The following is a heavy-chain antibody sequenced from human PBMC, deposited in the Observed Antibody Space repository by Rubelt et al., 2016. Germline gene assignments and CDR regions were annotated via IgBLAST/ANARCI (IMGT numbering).Heavy chain of an antibody. CDR3: ARWVEPGTFHFAS. J-gene: IGHJ4*02. D-gene: IGHD2/OR15-2a*01. CDR1: GGSIRTDGFY. Sequence: QVHLQESGPRLLKPSETLFLTCNVSGGSIRTDGFYWTWIRQRPGKGLEWVGYLYSSGSTYYNPSLKSRVTISPDTSKNQFSLMLMSLTAADTALSYGARWVEPGTFHFASWGQGTLVTGAS. CDR2: LYSSGST. V-gene: IGHV4-31*02.